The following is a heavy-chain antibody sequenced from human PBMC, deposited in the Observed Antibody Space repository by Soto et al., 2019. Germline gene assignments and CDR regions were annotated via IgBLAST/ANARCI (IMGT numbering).Heavy chain of an antibody. CDR3: ARVAVLWFGEPAYYFDY. Sequence: PSETLSLTCTVSGGSISSGDYYWSWIRQPPGKGLEWIGYIYYSGSTYYNPSLKSRVTISVDTSKNQFSLKLSSVTAADTAVYYCARVAVLWFGEPAYYFDYWGQGTRVTVSS. J-gene: IGHJ4*02. D-gene: IGHD3-10*01. CDR1: GGSISSGDYY. V-gene: IGHV4-30-4*01. CDR2: IYYSGST.